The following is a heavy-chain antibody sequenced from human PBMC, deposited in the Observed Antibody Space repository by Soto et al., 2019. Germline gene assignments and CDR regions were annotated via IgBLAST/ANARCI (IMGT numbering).Heavy chain of an antibody. CDR3: ARAPHGSGKLFDY. CDR2: INAGNGNT. D-gene: IGHD3-10*01. Sequence: ASVKVSCKASGYTFTSYAMHWVRQAPGQRLEWMGWINAGNGNTKYSQKFQGRVTITRDTSASTAYMELSSLRSEDTAVYYCARAPHGSGKLFDYWGQGTLVTFSS. V-gene: IGHV1-3*01. J-gene: IGHJ4*02. CDR1: GYTFTSYA.